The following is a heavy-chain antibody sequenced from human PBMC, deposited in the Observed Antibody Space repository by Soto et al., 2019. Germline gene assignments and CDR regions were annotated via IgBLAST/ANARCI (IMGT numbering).Heavy chain of an antibody. D-gene: IGHD3-22*01. CDR3: ARRDRSGFSYWLDT. V-gene: IGHV4-31*03. CDR1: GGSISSGDYY. Sequence: PSETLSLTCTVSGGSISSGDYYWSWIRQHPGKGLEWIGTIYFSGTTYYNPSLKSRVTISVDTSKSQFSLKLSSVTAADTAVYYCARRDRSGFSYWLDTWGQGTLVNVS. CDR2: IYFSGTT. J-gene: IGHJ5*02.